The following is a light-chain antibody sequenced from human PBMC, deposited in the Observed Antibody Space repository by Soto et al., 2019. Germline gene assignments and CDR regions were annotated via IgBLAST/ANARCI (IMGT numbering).Light chain of an antibody. CDR1: QSVSSSY. CDR2: GAS. CDR3: QQYGTSPGNT. Sequence: EIVLTQSPGTLSLSPGERATLSCRASQSVSSSYLAWYQQKPGQAPRLLIYGASNRATGIPDRFSGSGSGTDFTLTISRLEPAGFAVYYCQQYGTSPGNTFGQGTKLEI. V-gene: IGKV3-20*01. J-gene: IGKJ2*01.